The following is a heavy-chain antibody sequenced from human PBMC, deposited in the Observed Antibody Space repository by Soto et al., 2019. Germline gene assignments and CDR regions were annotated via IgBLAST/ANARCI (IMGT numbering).Heavy chain of an antibody. D-gene: IGHD6-19*01. J-gene: IGHJ5*02. CDR2: IYCSGNT. CDR1: GGSISSGDYY. CDR3: ARRSGTLPKWFDP. Sequence: SETLSLTCTVSGGSISSGDYYWSWIRQPPGRVLEYIVYIYCSGNTDYNASLKGRRAGSRDTSSKQFSLLLTSVTAADTAVYYCARRSGTLPKWFDPWGQGTLVTVSS. V-gene: IGHV4-30-4*01.